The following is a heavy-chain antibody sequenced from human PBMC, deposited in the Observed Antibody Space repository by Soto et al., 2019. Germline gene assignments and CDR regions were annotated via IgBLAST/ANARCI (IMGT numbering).Heavy chain of an antibody. V-gene: IGHV3-74*01. D-gene: IGHD1-1*01. CDR1: GFTFSSYW. CDR3: ARVRARSGWDAFDI. Sequence: EVQLVESGGGLVQPGGSLRLSCAASGFTFSSYWMHWVREAPGKGLVWVSRINSDGSTTSYADSVKGRFTISRDNAKNTLYVQSNSLRAEDTALYYYARVRARSGWDAFDIWGQGTMVTVSS. J-gene: IGHJ3*02. CDR2: INSDGSTT.